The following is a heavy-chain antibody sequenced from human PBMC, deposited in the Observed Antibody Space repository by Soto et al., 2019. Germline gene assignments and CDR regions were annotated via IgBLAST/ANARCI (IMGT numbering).Heavy chain of an antibody. J-gene: IGHJ4*02. CDR2: ISGSGGST. D-gene: IGHD5-12*01. V-gene: IGHV3-23*01. CDR3: AKETTDIVATITVDYFDY. Sequence: PGGSLRLSCAASGFTFSSYAMSWVRQAPGKGLEWVSAISGSGGSTYYADSVKGRFTISRDNSKNTLYLQMNSLRAEDTAVYYCAKETTDIVATITVDYFDYWGQGTLVTVSS. CDR1: GFTFSSYA.